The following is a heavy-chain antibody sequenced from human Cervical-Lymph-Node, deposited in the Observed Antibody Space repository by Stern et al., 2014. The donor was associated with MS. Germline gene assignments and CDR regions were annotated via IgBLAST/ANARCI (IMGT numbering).Heavy chain of an antibody. CDR3: ARDTSSPERSDW. V-gene: IGHV3-53*01. J-gene: IGHJ4*02. D-gene: IGHD1-1*01. CDR1: GFTGSRDY. CDR2: ITNVGST. Sequence: EMQLGESGGGVIQPGGSLRLSCTASGFTGSRDYMTWVRQAPGKGLEWVSLITNVGSTFYTDSVKGRFTISRDDSKNTVYLHMTSLRAEDTAMYYCARDTSSPERSDWWGQGTLVTVSS.